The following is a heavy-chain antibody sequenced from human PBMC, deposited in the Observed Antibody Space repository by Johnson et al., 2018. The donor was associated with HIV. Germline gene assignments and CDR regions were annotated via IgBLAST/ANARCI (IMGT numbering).Heavy chain of an antibody. CDR3: ARDPIRGYGDYEDDAFDI. V-gene: IGHV3-7*01. Sequence: VQLVESGGGLVQPGGSLRLSCAASGFTFSSYWMSWVRQAPGKGLEWVANIKQDGSEKYYVDSVKGRFTNSRDNAKNSLYLQMNSLRAEDTAVYYCARDPIRGYGDYEDDAFDIWGQGTMVTVSS. D-gene: IGHD4-17*01. CDR1: GFTFSSYW. CDR2: IKQDGSEK. J-gene: IGHJ3*02.